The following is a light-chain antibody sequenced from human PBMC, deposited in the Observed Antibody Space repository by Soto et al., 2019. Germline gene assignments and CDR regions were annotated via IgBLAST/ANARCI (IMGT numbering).Light chain of an antibody. CDR2: DVS. CDR1: SSDVGFYNY. J-gene: IGLJ3*02. V-gene: IGLV2-14*03. CDR3: SSYTSSSTWV. Sequence: QSVLTQPASVSGSPGQSITISCTGTSSDVGFYNYVSWYQQHPDKAPKVMIYDVSNRPSGVSNRFSGSKSGNTASLTISGLQAEDEADYYCSSYTSSSTWVFGGGTQLTVL.